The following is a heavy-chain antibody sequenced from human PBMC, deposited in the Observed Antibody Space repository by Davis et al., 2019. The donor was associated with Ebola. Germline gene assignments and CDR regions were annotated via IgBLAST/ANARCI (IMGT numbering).Heavy chain of an antibody. CDR2: IIPVFGIP. CDR3: ARDRYSDGSGYFFEQSH. Sequence: SVKVSCKASGYTFINYGISWVRQAPGQGLDWMGGIIPVFGIPKYAQTFQGRITITADESTSTAYMELSSLRSEDTAVYYCARDRYSDGSGYFFEQSHWGQGTLVTVSS. J-gene: IGHJ4*02. V-gene: IGHV1-69*13. CDR1: GYTFINYG. D-gene: IGHD3-22*01.